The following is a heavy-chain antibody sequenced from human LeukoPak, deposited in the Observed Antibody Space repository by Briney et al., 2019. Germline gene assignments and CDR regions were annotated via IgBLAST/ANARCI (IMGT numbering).Heavy chain of an antibody. Sequence: PGGSLRLSCAASGFTFRIHDMSWVRQAPGKGLEWVSGISRGADKTYCADSVKGRFTISRDNSKNTLSLQMNSLRVEDTAIYYCARGGDWSWYDYWGQGTLVPVSS. V-gene: IGHV3-23*01. CDR3: ARGGDWSWYDY. J-gene: IGHJ4*02. CDR2: ISRGADKT. D-gene: IGHD2-21*02. CDR1: GFTFRIHD.